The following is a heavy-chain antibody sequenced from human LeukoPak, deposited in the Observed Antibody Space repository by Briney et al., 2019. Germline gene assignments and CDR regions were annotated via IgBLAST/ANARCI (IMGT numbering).Heavy chain of an antibody. CDR3: ARDPTTYGSFDI. D-gene: IGHD4-17*01. J-gene: IGHJ3*02. Sequence: GGSLRLSCAASGFTLSSYAMHWVRQAPGKGLEWVAVISYDGSNKYYADSVKGRFTISRDNSKNTLYLQMISLRAEDTAVYYCARDPTTYGSFDIWGQGTMVTVSS. CDR1: GFTLSSYA. V-gene: IGHV3-30-3*01. CDR2: ISYDGSNK.